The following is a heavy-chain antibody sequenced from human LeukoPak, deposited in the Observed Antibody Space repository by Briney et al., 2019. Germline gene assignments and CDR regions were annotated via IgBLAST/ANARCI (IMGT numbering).Heavy chain of an antibody. Sequence: PGGSLRLSCTASGFTFGDYAMSWVRQAPGKGLEWVGFIRSKAYGGTTEYAASVKGRFTISRDDSKSIAYLQMNSLKTEDTAVYCCKGSVLRFLEWLDYWGQGTLVTVSS. J-gene: IGHJ4*02. CDR3: KGSVLRFLEWLDY. D-gene: IGHD3-3*01. CDR2: IRSKAYGGTT. V-gene: IGHV3-49*04. CDR1: GFTFGDYA.